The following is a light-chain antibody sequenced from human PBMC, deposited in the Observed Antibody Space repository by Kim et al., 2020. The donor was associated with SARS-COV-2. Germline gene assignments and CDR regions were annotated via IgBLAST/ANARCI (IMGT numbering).Light chain of an antibody. Sequence: ASLADRVAPTCRASQDIGTNLVWYQHKPGKAPQLLIYGAATSQTGVPSRFSGGGFETEFTLTISGLQSEDFATYYCQQLYLYPHTLGGGTRVDI. CDR3: QQLYLYPHT. J-gene: IGKJ4*01. CDR1: QDIGTN. V-gene: IGKV1-9*01. CDR2: GAA.